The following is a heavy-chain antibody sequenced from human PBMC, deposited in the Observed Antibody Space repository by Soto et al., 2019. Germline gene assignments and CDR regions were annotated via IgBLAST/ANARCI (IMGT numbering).Heavy chain of an antibody. J-gene: IGHJ6*03. CDR1: GGSFSGYY. Sequence: QVQLQQWGAGLLKPSETLSLTCAVYGGSFSGYYWSWIRQPPGKGLEWIGEINHSGSTNYNPSLKSRVTISVDTSKNQFSLKLSSVTAADTAVYYCARGLVRLLWFGVVVPYMDVWGKGTTVTVSS. CDR2: INHSGST. CDR3: ARGLVRLLWFGVVVPYMDV. D-gene: IGHD3-10*01. V-gene: IGHV4-34*01.